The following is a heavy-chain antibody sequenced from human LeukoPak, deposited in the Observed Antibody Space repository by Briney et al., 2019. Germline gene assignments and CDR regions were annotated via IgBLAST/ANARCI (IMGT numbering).Heavy chain of an antibody. Sequence: GGSPRLSCAASGFTFSSYSMNWVRQAPGKGLEWVSSISSSSSYIYYADSVKGRFTISRDNAKNSLYLQMNSLRAEDTAVYYCAREREELDDYWGQGTLVTVSS. CDR2: ISSSSSYI. V-gene: IGHV3-21*01. D-gene: IGHD6-13*01. J-gene: IGHJ4*02. CDR1: GFTFSSYS. CDR3: AREREELDDY.